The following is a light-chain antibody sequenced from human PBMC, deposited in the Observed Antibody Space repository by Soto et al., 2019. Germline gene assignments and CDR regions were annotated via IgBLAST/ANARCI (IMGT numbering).Light chain of an antibody. CDR2: WAS. V-gene: IGKV4-1*01. Sequence: DIVMTQSPDSLAVSLGERATINCKSSQSVLYSSNNKNYLAWYQQKPGQPPKLLIYWASTRESGVPDRFSGSGSGTDFTLTISSLQAEDVAVYYCQQYYSTPPLTFGGGTNVEIK. J-gene: IGKJ4*01. CDR1: QSVLYSSNNKNY. CDR3: QQYYSTPPLT.